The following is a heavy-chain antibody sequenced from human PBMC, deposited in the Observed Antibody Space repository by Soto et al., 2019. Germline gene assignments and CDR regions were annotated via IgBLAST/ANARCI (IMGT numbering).Heavy chain of an antibody. Sequence: QITLKESGPTLVKPTQTLTLTCTFSGFSLDTSGVGVAWIRQPPGKALEWLTLIYWDDDKRYSPSLRSRLTITKDTSENRVVLTTTNMDPVDTATYYCSHMESRVASYGLDVWGQGTTVTVSS. CDR2: IYWDDDK. J-gene: IGHJ6*02. CDR1: GFSLDTSGVG. V-gene: IGHV2-5*02. CDR3: SHMESRVASYGLDV. D-gene: IGHD3-3*01.